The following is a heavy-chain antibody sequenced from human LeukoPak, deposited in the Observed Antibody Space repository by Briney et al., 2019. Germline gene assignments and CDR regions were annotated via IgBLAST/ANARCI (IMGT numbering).Heavy chain of an antibody. V-gene: IGHV4-39*01. CDR1: GGSISSTSYY. Sequence: PSETLSLTCTVSGGSISSTSYYWAWIRQSPGKGLEWIGSIYYSGTTFYNPSLKSRLTISVDTSKNQFSLKLSSVTASDTAVYYCARRNLVAVTGKWGFDPWGQGTLVTVSS. CDR3: ARRNLVAVTGKWGFDP. D-gene: IGHD6-19*01. CDR2: IYYSGTT. J-gene: IGHJ5*02.